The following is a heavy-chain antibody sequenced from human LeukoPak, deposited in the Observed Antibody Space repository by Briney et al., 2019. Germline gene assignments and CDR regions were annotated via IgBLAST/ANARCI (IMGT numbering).Heavy chain of an antibody. CDR3: AKGGRIQLWLRDAFDI. CDR1: GFTFSSYA. D-gene: IGHD5-18*01. Sequence: PGGSLRLSCAASGFTFSSYAMSWVRQAPGKGLEWVSAISGSGGSTYYADSVKGRFTISRDNSKNTLYLQMNSLRAEDMAVYYCAKGGRIQLWLRDAFDIWGQGTMVTVSS. CDR2: ISGSGGST. J-gene: IGHJ3*02. V-gene: IGHV3-23*01.